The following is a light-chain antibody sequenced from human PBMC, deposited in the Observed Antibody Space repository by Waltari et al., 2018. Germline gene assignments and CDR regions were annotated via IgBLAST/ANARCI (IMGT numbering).Light chain of an antibody. J-gene: IGLJ1*01. Sequence: QSALTQPASVSGSPGPSIPIPSPGTRSYVGSFNLVPWYQQHPGKVPKLIIYEVSKRPSGVSNHFSGSKSGNTASLTISGLRAEDEADYYCCSYAGSRTYVFGTGTKVTVL. V-gene: IGLV2-23*02. CDR3: CSYAGSRTYV. CDR2: EVS. CDR1: RSYVGSFNL.